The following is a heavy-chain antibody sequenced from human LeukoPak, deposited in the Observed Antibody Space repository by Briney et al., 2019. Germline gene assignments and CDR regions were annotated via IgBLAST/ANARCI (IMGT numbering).Heavy chain of an antibody. J-gene: IGHJ4*02. D-gene: IGHD3-22*01. Sequence: ASVRVSCKASGYTFIGYGISWVRQAPGQGLEWMGWISGYNGNTDYAQKLQGRVTMTTDTSTSTASMELRSLTSDDTAVYYCAIGNFRNYDSSGTIYTKFDYWGQGTLVTVSS. V-gene: IGHV1-18*01. CDR3: AIGNFRNYDSSGTIYTKFDY. CDR1: GYTFIGYG. CDR2: ISGYNGNT.